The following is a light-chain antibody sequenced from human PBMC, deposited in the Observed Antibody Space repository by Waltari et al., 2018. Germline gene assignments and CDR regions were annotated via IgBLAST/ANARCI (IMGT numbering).Light chain of an antibody. CDR1: RDINNY. CDR2: DAS. CDR3: QHYDGVPPWT. V-gene: IGKV1-33*01. J-gene: IGKJ1*01. Sequence: DIQMTQSPSSLSASVGDRVTITCQASRDINNYLNWYQQKPGKAPKLLIYDASTLEQGVPSRFSGSGSGTDFVLTISRLQPEDIATYYCQHYDGVPPWTFGQGTRVDFK.